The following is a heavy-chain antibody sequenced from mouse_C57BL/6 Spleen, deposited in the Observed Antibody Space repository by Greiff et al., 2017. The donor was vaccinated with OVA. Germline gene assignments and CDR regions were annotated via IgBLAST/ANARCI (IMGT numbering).Heavy chain of an antibody. D-gene: IGHD2-2*01. V-gene: IGHV3-6*01. CDR2: ISYDGSN. J-gene: IGHJ2*01. CDR1: GYSITSGYY. Sequence: DVKLVESGPGLVKPSQSLSLTCSVTGYSITSGYYWNWIRQFPGNKLEWMGYISYDGSNNYNPSLKNRISITRDTSKNQFFLKLNSVTTEDTATYYCARGVTTGYWGQGTTLTVSS. CDR3: ARGVTTGY.